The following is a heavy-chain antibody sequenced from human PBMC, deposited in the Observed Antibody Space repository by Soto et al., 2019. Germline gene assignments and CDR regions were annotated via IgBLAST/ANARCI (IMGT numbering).Heavy chain of an antibody. J-gene: IGHJ4*02. CDR1: GFTFSSYW. CDR3: ARVRDCDSTNCLSYFYV. D-gene: IGHD2-2*01. CDR2: INSDGSRT. Sequence: GGSLRLSCAASGFTFSSYWMHWVRQAPGKGLVWVSRINSDGSRTTYADSVKGRFTISRDNAKNTLYLQMNSLRAEDTAVYYCARVRDCDSTNCLSYFYVWGQGTLVTVAS. V-gene: IGHV3-74*01.